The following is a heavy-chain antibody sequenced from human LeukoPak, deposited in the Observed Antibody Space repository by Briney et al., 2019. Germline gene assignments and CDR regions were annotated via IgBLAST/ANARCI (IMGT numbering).Heavy chain of an antibody. CDR3: ARAGGSPPYYFDY. V-gene: IGHV4-59*01. J-gene: IGHJ4*02. CDR1: GGSISSFY. Sequence: SETLSLTCTVSGGSISSFYWSWIRQPPGKGLEWVGSIYYSGSTNYNPSLKSRVTIPVDTSKTQFSLKLSSVTAADTAVYYCARAGGSPPYYFDYWGQGTLVTVSS. D-gene: IGHD3-10*01. CDR2: IYYSGST.